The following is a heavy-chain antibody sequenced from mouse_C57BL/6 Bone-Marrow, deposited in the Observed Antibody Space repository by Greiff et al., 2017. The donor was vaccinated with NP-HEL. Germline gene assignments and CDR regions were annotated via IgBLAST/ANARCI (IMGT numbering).Heavy chain of an antibody. V-gene: IGHV1-26*01. CDR3: ARRVYGKRELGD. D-gene: IGHD2-1*01. Sequence: EVQLQQSGPELVKPGASVKISCKASGYTFTDYYMNWVKQSHGKSLEWIGDINPNNGGTSYNQKFKGKATLTVDKSSSTAYMELRSLTSEDSAVYYCARRVYGKRELGDWGQGTTLTVSS. CDR2: INPNNGGT. CDR1: GYTFTDYY. J-gene: IGHJ2*01.